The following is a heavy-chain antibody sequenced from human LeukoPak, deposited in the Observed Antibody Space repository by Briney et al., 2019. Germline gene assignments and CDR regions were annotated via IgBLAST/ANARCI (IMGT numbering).Heavy chain of an antibody. D-gene: IGHD2-21*01. J-gene: IGHJ4*02. CDR1: GFTFSSYA. Sequence: GGSLRLSCAASGFTFSSYAMSWVRQAPEKGLEFVSGIYENGGTTYYADSVKGRFSISRDNSKNTLYLQVDSLRGEDTAVYYCAKDFRIGYSAHFDYWGQGALVTVSS. V-gene: IGHV3-23*01. CDR2: IYENGGTT. CDR3: AKDFRIGYSAHFDY.